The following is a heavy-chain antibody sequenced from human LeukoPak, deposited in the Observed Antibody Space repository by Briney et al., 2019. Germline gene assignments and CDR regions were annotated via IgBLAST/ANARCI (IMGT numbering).Heavy chain of an antibody. J-gene: IGHJ4*02. CDR2: VYFRGTT. Sequence: SETLSLTCTVSGGSISSYYWSWIWQPPGKGLEWIGYVYFRGTTNYNPSMKSRVTISVDTSKNQFSLKLTSVTAADTAVYYCARSPGAPFDYWGQGSLVTVSS. V-gene: IGHV4-59*01. CDR1: GGSISSYY. CDR3: ARSPGAPFDY. D-gene: IGHD2-8*02.